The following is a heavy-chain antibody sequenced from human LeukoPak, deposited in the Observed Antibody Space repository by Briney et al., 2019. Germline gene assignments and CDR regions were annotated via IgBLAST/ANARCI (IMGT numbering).Heavy chain of an antibody. V-gene: IGHV3-23*01. CDR1: GFTFRRYG. Sequence: GGSLRLSCAASGFTFRRYGMSWVRQAPGKGLEWVSVVSTGGDVTDYADSVKGRFTISRDNSENTVYLQMNSLRVEDTALYYCAKDDGEGSTYNWFDLWGQGTLVTVSS. J-gene: IGHJ5*02. CDR3: AKDDGEGSTYNWFDL. D-gene: IGHD3-3*01. CDR2: VSTGGDVT.